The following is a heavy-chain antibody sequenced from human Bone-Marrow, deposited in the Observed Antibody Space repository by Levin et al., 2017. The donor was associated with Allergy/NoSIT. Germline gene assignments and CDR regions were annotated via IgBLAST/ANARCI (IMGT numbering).Heavy chain of an antibody. CDR3: ARAPIAVAVNDAFDI. D-gene: IGHD6-19*01. CDR2: ISTSGATI. V-gene: IGHV3-48*03. J-gene: IGHJ3*02. CDR1: GFTFSTYE. Sequence: GESLKISCVVSGFTFSTYEMNWVRQAPGKGLEWVSYISTSGATIYYADSVKGRFTISRDNAKNSLHLQMNSLRAEDTAVYYCARAPIAVAVNDAFDIWGQGTMVTVSS.